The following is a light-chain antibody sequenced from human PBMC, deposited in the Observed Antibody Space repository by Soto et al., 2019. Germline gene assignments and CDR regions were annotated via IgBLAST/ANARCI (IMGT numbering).Light chain of an antibody. Sequence: QSVLTQPPSVSGAPGQRVTISCTGSSSNIGAGYDVHWYQQLPGTAPKLLIYGNSNRPSGVPDRFSGSKSGTSAPLAITGLQAEDEADYYCQSYDSSLSVVFGGRTKVTVL. CDR1: SSNIGAGYD. J-gene: IGLJ2*01. CDR2: GNS. V-gene: IGLV1-40*01. CDR3: QSYDSSLSVV.